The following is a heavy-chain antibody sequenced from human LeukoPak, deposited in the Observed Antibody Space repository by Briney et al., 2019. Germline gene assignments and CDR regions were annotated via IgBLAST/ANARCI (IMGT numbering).Heavy chain of an antibody. CDR1: GFTFTNAW. V-gene: IGHV3-30*14. J-gene: IGHJ3*02. CDR3: ARGKRGYSGYDDAFDI. D-gene: IGHD5-12*01. Sequence: GGSLRLSCEASGFTFTNAWMNWVRQAPGKGPEWVAVISYDGSNKYYADSVKGRFTISRDNSKNTLYLQMNSLRAEDTAVYYCARGKRGYSGYDDAFDIWGQGTMVTVSS. CDR2: ISYDGSNK.